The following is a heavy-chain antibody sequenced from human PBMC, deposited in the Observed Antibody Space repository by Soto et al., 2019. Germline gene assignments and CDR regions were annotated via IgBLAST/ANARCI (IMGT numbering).Heavy chain of an antibody. V-gene: IGHV3-53*01. D-gene: IGHD4-17*01. CDR1: GFTVSSNY. Sequence: QLVESGGGLIQPGGSLRLSCAASGFTVSSNYMSWVRQAPGKGLEWVSVIYSGGSTYYADSVKGRFTISRDNSKNTLYLQMNSLRAEDTAVYYCARDYTVNYYYGMDVWGQGTTVTVSS. CDR3: ARDYTVNYYYGMDV. CDR2: IYSGGST. J-gene: IGHJ6*02.